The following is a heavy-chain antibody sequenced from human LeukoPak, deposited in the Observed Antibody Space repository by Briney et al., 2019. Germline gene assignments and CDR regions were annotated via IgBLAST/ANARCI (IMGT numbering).Heavy chain of an antibody. V-gene: IGHV3-23*01. Sequence: TGGSLRLSCAASGFSFSSYAMSRVRQAPGKGLEWVSAISISGGSTYYADSVKGRFTISRDNSKNTMYLRMSSLRAEDTAVYYCAAYYTSSDYWGQGTLVTVSS. J-gene: IGHJ4*02. CDR1: GFSFSSYA. CDR2: ISISGGST. CDR3: AAYYTSSDY. D-gene: IGHD3-3*01.